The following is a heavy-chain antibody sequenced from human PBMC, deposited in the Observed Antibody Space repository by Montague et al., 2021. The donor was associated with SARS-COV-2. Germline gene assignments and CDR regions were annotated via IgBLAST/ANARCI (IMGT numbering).Heavy chain of an antibody. CDR1: GGSFSGYY. CDR3: ARDKVTTVVTSTVGFDY. Sequence: SETLSLTCAVYGGSFSGYYWSWIRQPPGKGLEWIGEINHSGSTNXNPSLKSRVTISVDTSKNQFSLKLSSVTAADTAVDYCARDKVTTVVTSTVGFDYWGQGTLVTVSS. D-gene: IGHD4-23*01. J-gene: IGHJ4*02. V-gene: IGHV4-34*01. CDR2: INHSGST.